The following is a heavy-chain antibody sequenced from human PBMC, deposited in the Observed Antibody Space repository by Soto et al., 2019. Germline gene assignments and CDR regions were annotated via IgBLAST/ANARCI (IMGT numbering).Heavy chain of an antibody. CDR3: ARARQYYQFWSGCQNEGPCAMDV. J-gene: IGHJ6*02. V-gene: IGHV4-34*02. CDR1: GGSFSGYY. Sequence: QVQLQQWGAGLLKPSETLSLTCAVYGGSFSGYYWTWIRQAPGKGLEWIGEINHCGATNYKSSLMSRVTISVDTSHNQFSLILDSVTAADTAVYYCARARQYYQFWSGCQNEGPCAMDVWGQGTTVTVSS. D-gene: IGHD3-3*02. CDR2: INHCGAT.